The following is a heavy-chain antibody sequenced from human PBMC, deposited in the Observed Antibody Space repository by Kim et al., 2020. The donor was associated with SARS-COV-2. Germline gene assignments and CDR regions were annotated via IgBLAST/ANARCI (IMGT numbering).Heavy chain of an antibody. CDR1: GFAFSSFA. J-gene: IGHJ4*02. CDR3: AKLRGAGSILYFDY. V-gene: IGHV3-23*01. D-gene: IGHD3-10*01. CDR2: ISTDGGAT. Sequence: GGSLRLSCAASGFAFSSFALGWVRQAPGKGLEWVSAISTDGGATFYANSVRGRFSFSRDNSRNILYLQINSLRAEDTAIYFCAKLRGAGSILYFDYWGQGTLVTVSS.